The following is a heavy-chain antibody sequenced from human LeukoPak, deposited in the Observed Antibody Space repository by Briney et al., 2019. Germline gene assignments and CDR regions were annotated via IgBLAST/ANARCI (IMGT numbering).Heavy chain of an antibody. Sequence: GGSLRLSCAASGFTFSIYSMNWVRQAPGKGLEWVSSISSSSTYIYYANSVKGRFTISRDNAKNSMFLQMNSLRAEDTAVYYCAKSRWDTAMASLDYWGQGTLVTVSS. J-gene: IGHJ4*02. CDR1: GFTFSIYS. D-gene: IGHD5-18*01. CDR2: ISSSSTYI. CDR3: AKSRWDTAMASLDY. V-gene: IGHV3-21*01.